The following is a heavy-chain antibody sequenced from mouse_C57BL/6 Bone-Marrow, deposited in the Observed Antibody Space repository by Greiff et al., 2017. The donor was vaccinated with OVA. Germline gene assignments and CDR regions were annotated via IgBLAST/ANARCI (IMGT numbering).Heavy chain of an antibody. CDR1: GYTFTDYY. CDR3: ARTYYSNSYAMDY. V-gene: IGHV1-76*01. J-gene: IGHJ4*01. CDR2: IYPGSGNT. Sequence: QVQLQQSGAELVRPGASVKLSCKASGYTFTDYYINWVKQRPGQGLEWIARIYPGSGNTYYNEKFKGKATLTAEKSSSTAYMQLSSLTSEDSAVYFCARTYYSNSYAMDYWGQGTSVTVSS. D-gene: IGHD2-5*01.